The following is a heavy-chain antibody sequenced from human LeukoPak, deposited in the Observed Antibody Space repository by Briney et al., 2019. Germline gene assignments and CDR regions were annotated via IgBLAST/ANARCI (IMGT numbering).Heavy chain of an antibody. CDR3: ARGLISGDLRPFDY. CDR1: GGSISSSSYY. J-gene: IGHJ4*02. D-gene: IGHD3-10*01. V-gene: IGHV4-39*07. Sequence: PSETLSLTCTVSGGSISSSSYYWGWIRQPPGKGLEWIGSIYYSGSTYYNPSLKSRVTISVDTSKNQFSLKLSSVTAADTAVYYCARGLISGDLRPFDYWGQGTLVTVSS. CDR2: IYYSGST.